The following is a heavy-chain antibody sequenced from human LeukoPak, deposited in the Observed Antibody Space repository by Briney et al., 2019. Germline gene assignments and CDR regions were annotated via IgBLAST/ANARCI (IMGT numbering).Heavy chain of an antibody. Sequence: ASVKVSCKASGYTFTGYYMHWVRQAPGQGLEWMGWINPNSGGTNYAQKFQGRVTMTRDTSISTAYMELSRLRSDDAAVYYCARYDYSNLDMAEYFQHWGQGTLVTVSS. CDR2: INPNSGGT. CDR3: ARYDYSNLDMAEYFQH. D-gene: IGHD4-11*01. V-gene: IGHV1-2*02. CDR1: GYTFTGYY. J-gene: IGHJ1*01.